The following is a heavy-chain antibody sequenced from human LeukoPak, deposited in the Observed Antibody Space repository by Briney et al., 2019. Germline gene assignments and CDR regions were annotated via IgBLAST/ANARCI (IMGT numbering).Heavy chain of an antibody. D-gene: IGHD3-3*01. CDR3: ARGVGYYYYYGMDV. J-gene: IGHJ6*02. V-gene: IGHV4-39*07. Sequence: SETLSLTCTVSGGSISSGDYYWSWIRQPPGKGLEWIGEINHSGSTNYNPSLKSRVTISVDTSKNQFSLKLSSVTAADTAVYYCARGVGYYYYYGMDVWGQGTTVTVSS. CDR1: GGSISSGDYY. CDR2: INHSGST.